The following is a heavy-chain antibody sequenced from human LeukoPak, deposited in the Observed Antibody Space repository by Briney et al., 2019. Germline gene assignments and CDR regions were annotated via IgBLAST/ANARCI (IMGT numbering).Heavy chain of an antibody. V-gene: IGHV3-19*01. CDR2: VSWNGSRT. D-gene: IGHD5-18*01. Sequence: GGSLRLSCAASGFTFSNSDMNWVRQAPGKGLEWVSGVSWNGSRTHYADSVKGRFIISRDNSRNFLYQQMNSLRPEDMAVYYCVRNRLGTAMVPAIKSRGYWGQGTLVTVSS. J-gene: IGHJ4*02. CDR1: GFTFSNSD. CDR3: VRNRLGTAMVPAIKSRGY.